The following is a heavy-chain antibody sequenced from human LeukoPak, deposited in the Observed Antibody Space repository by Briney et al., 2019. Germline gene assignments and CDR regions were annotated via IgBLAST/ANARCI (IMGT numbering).Heavy chain of an antibody. CDR2: IKQDGSEK. D-gene: IGHD2-2*01. V-gene: IGHV3-7*01. Sequence: GGSLRLSCAASGFTFSSYWMSWVRQAPGKGLEWVANIKQDGSEKYYVDSVKGRFTISRDNAKNSLYLQMNSLRAEDTAVYYCARDSWVIVVVPAAMDYWGQGTLVTVSS. CDR1: GFTFSSYW. J-gene: IGHJ4*02. CDR3: ARDSWVIVVVPAAMDY.